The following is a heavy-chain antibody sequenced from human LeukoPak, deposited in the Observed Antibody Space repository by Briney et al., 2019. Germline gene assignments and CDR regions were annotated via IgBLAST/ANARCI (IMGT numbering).Heavy chain of an antibody. V-gene: IGHV3-30*04. CDR3: ARDLDSSGWCFDY. D-gene: IGHD6-19*01. CDR1: GFTFSSYA. J-gene: IGHJ4*02. Sequence: PGGSLRLSCAASGFTFSSYAMHWVRQAPGKGLEWVAVISYDGSNKYYADSVKGRFTISRDNSKNTLYLQMNSLRAEDTAVYYGARDLDSSGWCFDYWGQGTLVTVSS. CDR2: ISYDGSNK.